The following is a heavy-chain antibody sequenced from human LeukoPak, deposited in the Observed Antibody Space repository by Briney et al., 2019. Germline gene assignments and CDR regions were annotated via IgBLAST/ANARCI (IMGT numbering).Heavy chain of an antibody. CDR2: INPNSGGT. Sequence: ASVKVSCKASGYTFTGYHMHWVRQAPGQGLEWMGWINPNSGGTNYAQKFQGRVTMTRDTSISTAYMELSRLRSDDTAVYYCASQAVAGTSLDYWGQGTLVTVSS. V-gene: IGHV1-2*02. J-gene: IGHJ4*02. CDR1: GYTFTGYH. CDR3: ASQAVAGTSLDY. D-gene: IGHD6-19*01.